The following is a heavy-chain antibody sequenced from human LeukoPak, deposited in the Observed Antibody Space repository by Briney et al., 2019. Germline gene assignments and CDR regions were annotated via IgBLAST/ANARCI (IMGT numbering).Heavy chain of an antibody. CDR2: ISARGDNT. D-gene: IGHD3-10*01. J-gene: IGHJ4*02. CDR3: AKAYHYGAGSSFDY. V-gene: IGHV3-23*01. CDR1: GFTFTNYA. Sequence: GGSLRLSCAASGFTFTNYAMSWVRQAPGKGLECVSAISARGDNTYYAHSVKGRYSISRDNSQNTQYLQMNSLRAEDTAIYYCAKAYHYGAGSSFDYWGQGILVTVSS.